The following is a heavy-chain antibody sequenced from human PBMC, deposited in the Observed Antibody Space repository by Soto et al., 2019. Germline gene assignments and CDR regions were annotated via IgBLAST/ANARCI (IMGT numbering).Heavy chain of an antibody. D-gene: IGHD5-18*01. CDR1: GFTFSSYG. CDR3: AKAGSTWIQLWLYYYYGMDV. J-gene: IGHJ6*02. V-gene: IGHV3-30*18. Sequence: SLRLSCAASGFTFSSYGMHWVRQAPGKGLEWVAVISYDGSNKYYADSVKGRFTISRDNSKNTLYLQMNSLRAEDTAVYYCAKAGSTWIQLWLYYYYGMDVWGQGTTVTVSS. CDR2: ISYDGSNK.